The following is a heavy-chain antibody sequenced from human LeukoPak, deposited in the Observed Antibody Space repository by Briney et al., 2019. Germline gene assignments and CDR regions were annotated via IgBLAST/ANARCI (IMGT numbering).Heavy chain of an antibody. D-gene: IGHD6-19*01. CDR3: ARDGDTSGWYA. J-gene: IGHJ5*02. CDR1: GFTFSNYW. V-gene: IGHV3-7*03. Sequence: GGSLRLSCAASGFTFSNYWMSWIRQAPGKGLEWVANIKQDGSVKNYVDSVKGRFTISRDNAKNSLYLQMNSLGAEDTAIYYCARDGDTSGWYAWGQGILVTVSS. CDR2: IKQDGSVK.